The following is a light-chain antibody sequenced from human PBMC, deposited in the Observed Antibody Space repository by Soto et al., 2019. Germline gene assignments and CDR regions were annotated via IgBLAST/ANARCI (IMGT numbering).Light chain of an antibody. CDR1: QSVSSN. CDR2: GAS. CDR3: QQYNNWPPLT. J-gene: IGKJ1*01. Sequence: EIVMTQSPATLSVSPGERDTISCRASQSVSSNLAWYQQKPGQAPRLLIYGASTRATGIPARFSGSGSGTEFTLTISSLQSEDFAVYYCQQYNNWPPLTFGQGTKV. V-gene: IGKV3-15*01.